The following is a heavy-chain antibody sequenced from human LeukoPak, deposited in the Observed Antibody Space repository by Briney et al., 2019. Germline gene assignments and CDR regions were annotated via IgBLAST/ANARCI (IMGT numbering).Heavy chain of an antibody. CDR2: SDWDDDK. J-gene: IGHJ4*02. D-gene: IGHD3-3*01. V-gene: IGHV2-70*04. CDR1: GFSLSTSGMR. CDR3: ARNFGYYDFWSGYYLGSGYFDY. Sequence: SGPALVKPTQTLTLTCTFSGFSLSTSGMRVSWIRQPPGKALEWLSRSDWDDDKFYSTSLKTRLTISKDTSKTQVVLTMTNMDPVDTATYYCARNFGYYDFWSGYYLGSGYFDYWGQGTLVTVSS.